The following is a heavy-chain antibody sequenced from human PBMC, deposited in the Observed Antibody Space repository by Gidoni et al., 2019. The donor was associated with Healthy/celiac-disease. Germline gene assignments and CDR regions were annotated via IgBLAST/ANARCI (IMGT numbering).Heavy chain of an antibody. CDR2: ISAYNGNT. V-gene: IGHV1-18*01. CDR1: GYTFPSSG. J-gene: IGHJ6*02. CDR3: ARDLGWLQPPYYYYGMDV. D-gene: IGHD5-12*01. Sequence: QVQLVQSGAEVKKPGASVKVSSQASGYTFPSSGISWVRQAPGQGLEWMGWISAYNGNTNYAQKLQGRVTMTTDTSTSTAYMELRSLRSDDTAVYYCARDLGWLQPPYYYYGMDVWGQGTTVTVSS.